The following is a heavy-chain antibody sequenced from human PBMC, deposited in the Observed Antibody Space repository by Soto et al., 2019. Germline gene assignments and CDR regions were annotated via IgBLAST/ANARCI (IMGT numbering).Heavy chain of an antibody. J-gene: IGHJ5*02. CDR2: IIPIFGTA. V-gene: IGHV1-69*06. CDR1: GGTFSSYA. D-gene: IGHD2-2*01. Sequence: QVPLVQSGAEVNKPGSSVKVSCKASGGTFSSYAISWVRQSPGQGLEWMGGIIPIFGTANYAQKFQGRVTITADKSTSTAYMELRSLRSEATAVYYCAKTGGAIVVVPAALNWFDPWGQGTLVTVSS. CDR3: AKTGGAIVVVPAALNWFDP.